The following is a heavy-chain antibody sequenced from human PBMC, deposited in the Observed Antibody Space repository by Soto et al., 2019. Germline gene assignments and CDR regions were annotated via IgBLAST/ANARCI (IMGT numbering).Heavy chain of an antibody. CDR2: IYYSGST. J-gene: IGHJ4*02. Sequence: SETLSLTCTVSGGSISSSSYYWGWIRQPPGKGLEWIGSIYYSGSTYYNPSLKSRVTISVDTSKNQFSLKLSSVTAADTAVYYCARPDYGSGSSGGYYFDYWGQGTLVTVSS. CDR3: ARPDYGSGSSGGYYFDY. D-gene: IGHD3-10*01. CDR1: GGSISSSSYY. V-gene: IGHV4-39*01.